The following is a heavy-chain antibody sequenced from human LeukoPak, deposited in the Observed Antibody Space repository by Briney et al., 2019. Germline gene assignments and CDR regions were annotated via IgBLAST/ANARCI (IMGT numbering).Heavy chain of an antibody. D-gene: IGHD3-9*01. CDR3: ARGSVRYFDPIHAFDI. V-gene: IGHV1-46*03. Sequence: ATVKVSCKASGYTFTSYYMHWVRQAPGQGLEWMGIINPSGGSTSYAQKFQDRVTMTRDTSTSTVYMELSSLRSEDTAVYYCARGSVRYFDPIHAFDIWGQGTMVTVSS. CDR1: GYTFTSYY. CDR2: INPSGGST. J-gene: IGHJ3*02.